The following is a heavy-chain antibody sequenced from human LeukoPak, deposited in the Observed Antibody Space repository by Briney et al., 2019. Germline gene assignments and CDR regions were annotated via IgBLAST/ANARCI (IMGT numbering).Heavy chain of an antibody. V-gene: IGHV3-23*01. CDR3: ARIGYSSSSLDY. D-gene: IGHD6-13*01. J-gene: IGHJ4*02. CDR1: GFTFSSYG. Sequence: GGSLRLSCAASGFTFSSYGMSWVRQAPGKGLEWVSAISGSGGSTYYADSVKGRFTISRDNSKNTLYLQMNTLRADDTAVYHCARIGYSSSSLDYWGQGTLVIFSS. CDR2: ISGSGGST.